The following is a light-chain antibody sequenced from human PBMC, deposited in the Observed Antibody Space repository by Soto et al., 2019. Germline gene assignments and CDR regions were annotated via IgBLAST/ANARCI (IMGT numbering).Light chain of an antibody. V-gene: IGKV2-28*01. CDR3: MQTLQTLLT. Sequence: DIVMTQSPLSLPVTPGDPASISCRSSQSLLHSNGYNYLDWYLQKPGQSPQLLIYLGSNRASGVPDRFSGSGSGTDFTLKISRVEAEDVGVYYCMQTLQTLLTFGGGTQVAIK. CDR2: LGS. J-gene: IGKJ4*01. CDR1: QSLLHSNGYNY.